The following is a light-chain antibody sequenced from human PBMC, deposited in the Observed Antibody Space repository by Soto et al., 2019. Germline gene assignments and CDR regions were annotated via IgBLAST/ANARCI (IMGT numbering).Light chain of an antibody. CDR1: QGISSY. Sequence: DIQLTQSPSFLSASVGDRVTITCRASQGISSYLAWYQQKSGKAPKLLIYGASTLQSGVPSRFSGSGSGTEFTLTISSLQPDDLATYYCQHSNNYPFTFGPGTKVDIK. CDR2: GAS. J-gene: IGKJ3*01. V-gene: IGKV1-9*01. CDR3: QHSNNYPFT.